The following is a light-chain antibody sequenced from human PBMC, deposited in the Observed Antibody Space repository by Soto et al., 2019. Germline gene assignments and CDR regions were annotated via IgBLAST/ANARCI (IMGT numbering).Light chain of an antibody. CDR1: QSVSSN. CDR2: GAS. CDR3: EYYGSSIT. V-gene: IGKV3-20*01. J-gene: IGKJ4*01. Sequence: DNVTTQYPASLCVVPWERAPLSCRASQSVSSNLAWYQHQPGQAPRLLTYGASTRATGIPARFSGSGSGTDFTLTFSRLEPEDFAVYYCEYYGSSITFGGGTKV.